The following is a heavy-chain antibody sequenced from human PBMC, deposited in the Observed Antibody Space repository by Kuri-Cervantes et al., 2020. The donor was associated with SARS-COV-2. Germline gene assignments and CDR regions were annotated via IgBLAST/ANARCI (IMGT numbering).Heavy chain of an antibody. CDR3: ARVGITIFGVGPPMGY. CDR2: IYYSGST. D-gene: IGHD3-3*01. V-gene: IGHV4-39*07. CDR1: GGSISSSSYY. J-gene: IGHJ4*02. Sequence: ESLKISCTVSGGSISSSSYYWGWIRQPPGKGLEWIGSIYYSGSTNYNPSLKSRVTISVDTSKNQFSLKLSSVTAADTAVYYCARVGITIFGVGPPMGYWGQGTLVTVSS.